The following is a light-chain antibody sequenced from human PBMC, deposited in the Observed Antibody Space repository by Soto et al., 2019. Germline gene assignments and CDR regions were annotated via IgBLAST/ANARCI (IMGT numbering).Light chain of an antibody. Sequence: DIQMTPSPSTLSASIGDRVTITCRASQSIGRWLAWYQQKPGKAPNLLIYDASSLQSGVPSRFSGSGSGTEFTLTISSLQPDDFATYSCQQYNSYSWTFGQGTKVDIK. CDR2: DAS. V-gene: IGKV1-5*01. CDR1: QSIGRW. J-gene: IGKJ1*01. CDR3: QQYNSYSWT.